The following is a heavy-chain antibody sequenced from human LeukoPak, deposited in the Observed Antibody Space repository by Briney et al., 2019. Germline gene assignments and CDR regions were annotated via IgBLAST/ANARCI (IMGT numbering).Heavy chain of an antibody. CDR2: ISYDGSNK. CDR3: ARVGNYYYYYMDV. J-gene: IGHJ6*03. CDR1: GFTFSSCA. Sequence: GGSLRLSCAASGFTFSSCAMHWVRQAPGKGLEWVAVISYDGSNKYYADSVKGRFTISRDNSKNTLYLQMNSLRAEDTAVYYCARVGNYYYYYMDVWGKGTTVTISS. D-gene: IGHD7-27*01. V-gene: IGHV3-30*04.